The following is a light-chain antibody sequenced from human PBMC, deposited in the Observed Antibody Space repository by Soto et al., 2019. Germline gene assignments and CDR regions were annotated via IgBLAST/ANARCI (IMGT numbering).Light chain of an antibody. V-gene: IGKV3-15*01. CDR2: DAS. CDR3: QQHKNWPLT. CDR1: QSITDN. Sequence: EIVMTQSPATLSVSPGETATLSCRASQSITDNVAWYQQKPGQAPRLLISDASTRAAGIPARFSGSGSGTEFTLTIRSLQSEDSAPYHCQQHKNWPLTFGGGTKVDIK. J-gene: IGKJ4*01.